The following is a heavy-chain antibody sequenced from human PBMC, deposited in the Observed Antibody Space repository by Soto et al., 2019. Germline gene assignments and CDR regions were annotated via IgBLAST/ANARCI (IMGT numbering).Heavy chain of an antibody. CDR1: GGTFSNYT. CDR3: ARSPSSSWYQRTYLDF. D-gene: IGHD6-13*01. J-gene: IGHJ4*01. V-gene: IGHV1-69*06. Sequence: SVKVSCKASGGTFSNYTFSWVRQAPGQGLEWMGGIIPYFGTATYAQKFQGRVTFRADKSTSTVYMELGSLRSEDTALYYCARSPSSSWYQRTYLDFWGHGTLVT. CDR2: IIPYFGTA.